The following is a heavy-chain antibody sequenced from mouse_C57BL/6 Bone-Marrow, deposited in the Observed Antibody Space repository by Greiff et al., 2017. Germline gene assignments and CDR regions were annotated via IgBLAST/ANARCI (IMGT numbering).Heavy chain of an antibody. CDR2: ISYDGSN. Sequence: EVKLMESGPGLVKPSQSLSLTCSVTGYSITSGYYWNWIRQFQGNKLEWMGYISYDGSNNYNPSLKNRISITRDTSKNQFFLKLNSVTTEDTATYYCARADYWGQGTTLTVSS. J-gene: IGHJ2*01. V-gene: IGHV3-6*01. CDR1: GYSITSGYY. CDR3: ARADY.